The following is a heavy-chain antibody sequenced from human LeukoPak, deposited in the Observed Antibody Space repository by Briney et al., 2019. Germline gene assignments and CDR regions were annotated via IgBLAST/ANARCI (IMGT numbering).Heavy chain of an antibody. V-gene: IGHV1-2*02. Sequence: ASVKVSCTASGYTFTGYYMHWVRQAPGQGLEWMGWINPNSGGTNYAQKFQDRVTMTRDTSISTDYMELSRLRSADTAVYYCARSPHILTGENFDYWGQGTLVTVSS. CDR1: GYTFTGYY. CDR3: ARSPHILTGENFDY. CDR2: INPNSGGT. D-gene: IGHD3-9*01. J-gene: IGHJ4*02.